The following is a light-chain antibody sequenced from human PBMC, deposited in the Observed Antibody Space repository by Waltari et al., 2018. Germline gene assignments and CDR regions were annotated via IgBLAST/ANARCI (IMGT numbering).Light chain of an antibody. V-gene: IGKV1-39*01. J-gene: IGKJ4*01. CDR3: QQSYSTPLG. CDR1: QSISSY. CDR2: AAS. Sequence: DIQMTQSPSSLSASVGDRVTTTCRASQSISSYLNWYQQKPGKAPKLLIYAASSLQSGVPSRFSGSGSGTDFTLTISSLQPEDFATYYCQQSYSTPLGFGGGTKVEIK.